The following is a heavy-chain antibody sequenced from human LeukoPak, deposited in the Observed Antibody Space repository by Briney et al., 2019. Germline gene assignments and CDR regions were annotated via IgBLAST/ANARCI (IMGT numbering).Heavy chain of an antibody. CDR3: ARDGEDYGTLSY. CDR1: GFTFSSYA. CDR2: ISYDGSNK. D-gene: IGHD3-16*01. Sequence: GRSLRLSCAASGFTFSSYAMHWVRQAPGKGLEWVAVISYDGSNKYYEDSVKGRFTISRDNSKNTLYLQMNSLRAEDTAVYYCARDGEDYGTLSYWGQGTLVTVSS. J-gene: IGHJ4*02. V-gene: IGHV3-30-3*01.